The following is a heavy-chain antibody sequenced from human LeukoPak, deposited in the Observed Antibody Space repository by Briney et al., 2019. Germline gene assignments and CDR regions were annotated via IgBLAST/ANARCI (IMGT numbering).Heavy chain of an antibody. V-gene: IGHV3-23*01. D-gene: IGHD3-3*01. CDR2: ISGSGGST. J-gene: IGHJ4*02. CDR3: AKDYDYLYDFWSGPCECYFDY. CDR1: GFTFSSYA. Sequence: QPGGSLRLSCAASGFTFSSYAMSWVRQAPGKGLEWVSAISGSGGSTYYADSVKGRFTISRDNSKNTLYLQMNSLRAEDTAVYYCAKDYDYLYDFWSGPCECYFDYWGQGTLVTVPS.